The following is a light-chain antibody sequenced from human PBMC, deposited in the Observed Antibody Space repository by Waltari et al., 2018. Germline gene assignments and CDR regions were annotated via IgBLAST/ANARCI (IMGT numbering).Light chain of an antibody. CDR3: QQYYVFPRT. Sequence: DIVMTQTPLSLSVTPGQPASISCTSSQGLLHSDGKTYLYWYLQKPGQSPQLLIYEVSSRFSGVPDRFSGSGVLTEFTLTITNLQPEDVAVYYCQQYYVFPRTFGPGTKVTIK. J-gene: IGKJ1*01. V-gene: IGKV2-29*02. CDR1: QGLLHSDGKTY. CDR2: EVS.